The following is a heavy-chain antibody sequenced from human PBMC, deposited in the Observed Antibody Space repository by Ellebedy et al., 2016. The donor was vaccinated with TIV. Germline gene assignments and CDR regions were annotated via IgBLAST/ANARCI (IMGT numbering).Heavy chain of an antibody. J-gene: IGHJ6*02. CDR1: GYTFIHYG. V-gene: IGHV1-18*01. D-gene: IGHD3-10*01. CDR2: VSAYSGNT. CDR3: ARYSGSGTYYRNGMDV. Sequence: AASVNVSCKPSGYTFIHYGISWVRQAPGQGLDWMGWVSAYSGNTNYADNLQGRVTMTTDTSTDTAYMELRSLRSDDTAVYYCARYSGSGTYYRNGMDVWGQGTTVTVSS.